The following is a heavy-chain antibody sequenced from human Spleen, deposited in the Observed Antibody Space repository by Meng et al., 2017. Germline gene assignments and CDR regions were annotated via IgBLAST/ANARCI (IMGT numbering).Heavy chain of an antibody. J-gene: IGHJ5*02. CDR2: IQPGGST. CDR1: GGSIGSSNW. CDR3: ARIPDYDTSAS. V-gene: IGHV4-4*02. Sequence: QQQLPESGPGLVKPSGTLSLTCAVSGGSIGSSNWWSWVRQPPGKGLEWIGEIQPGGSTNYNPSLKRRVTISVDRSKNQFSLNLSSVTAADTAVYYCARIPDYDTSASWGQGTLVTVSS. D-gene: IGHD3-22*01.